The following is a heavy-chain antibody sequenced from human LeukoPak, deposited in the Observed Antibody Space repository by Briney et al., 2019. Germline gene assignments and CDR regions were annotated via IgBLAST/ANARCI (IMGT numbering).Heavy chain of an antibody. J-gene: IGHJ4*02. D-gene: IGHD6-19*01. V-gene: IGHV3-21*01. CDR2: ISSSSSYI. Sequence: GGSLRLSCAASGFTFSSYSMNWVRQAPGKGLEWVSSISSSSSYIFYADSVKGRFTISRDNAKNSLYLQMNSLRAEDTAVYYCARGNQIAVAGSNFDYWGQGTLVTVSS. CDR3: ARGNQIAVAGSNFDY. CDR1: GFTFSSYS.